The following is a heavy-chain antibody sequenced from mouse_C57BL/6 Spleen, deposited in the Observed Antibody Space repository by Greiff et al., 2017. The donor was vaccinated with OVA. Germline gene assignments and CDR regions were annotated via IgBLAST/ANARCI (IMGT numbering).Heavy chain of an antibody. J-gene: IGHJ3*01. CDR3: TRSSSGSWFAY. Sequence: QVQLQQPGTELVKPGASVKLSCKASGYTFTSYWMHWVTQRPGQGLEWIGNINPSNGGTNYNEKFKSKATLTVDKSSNTAFMQLSSLTSEDSAVYYWTRSSSGSWFAYWGQGTLVTVSA. V-gene: IGHV1-53*01. CDR1: GYTFTSYW. CDR2: INPSNGGT. D-gene: IGHD3-2*02.